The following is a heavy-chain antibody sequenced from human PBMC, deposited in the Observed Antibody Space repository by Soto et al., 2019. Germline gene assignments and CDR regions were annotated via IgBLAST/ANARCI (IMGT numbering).Heavy chain of an antibody. CDR2: IYHSGST. D-gene: IGHD6-19*01. V-gene: IGHV4-4*02. Sequence: PSETLSLTCAVSGGSISSSNWWSWVRQPPGKGLEWIGEIYHSGSTNYNPSLKSRVTISVDKSKNQFSLKLSSVTAADTAVYYCARQDGSALYYFDYWGQGTLVTVSS. J-gene: IGHJ4*02. CDR1: GGSISSSNW. CDR3: ARQDGSALYYFDY.